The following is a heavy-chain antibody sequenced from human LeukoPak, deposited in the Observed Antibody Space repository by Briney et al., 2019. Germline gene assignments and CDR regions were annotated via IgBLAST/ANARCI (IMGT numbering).Heavy chain of an antibody. CDR1: GFTFSSYW. V-gene: IGHV3-7*01. CDR3: ARDPGELVVVPAANDY. J-gene: IGHJ4*02. CDR2: IKQDGSEK. D-gene: IGHD2-2*01. Sequence: GGSLRLSCAASGFTFSSYWMSWVRQAPGKGLEWVANIKQDGSEKYYVDSVKGRFTISRDNAKNSLYLQMNSLRAEDTAVYYCARDPGELVVVPAANDYWGQGTLVTVSS.